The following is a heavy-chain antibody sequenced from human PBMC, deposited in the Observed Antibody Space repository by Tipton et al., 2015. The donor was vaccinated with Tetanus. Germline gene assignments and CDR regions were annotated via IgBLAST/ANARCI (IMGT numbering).Heavy chain of an antibody. V-gene: IGHV1-2*06. CDR3: ARVNVQSDGFNMGF. CDR2: INPNTGDT. D-gene: IGHD5-24*01. CDR1: GYTFTDYY. J-gene: IGHJ4*02. Sequence: QVQLVQSGAEVKKPGASVKVSCKTSGYTFTDYYINWVRQAPGQGLEWMGRINPNTGDTKYAQKFQGRVTMTRDTSISTAYMELSSLRSDDTAVFYCARVNVQSDGFNMGFWGQGTLVTVSS.